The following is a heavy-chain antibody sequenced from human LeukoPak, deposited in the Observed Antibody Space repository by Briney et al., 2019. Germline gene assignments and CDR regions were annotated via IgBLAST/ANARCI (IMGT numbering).Heavy chain of an antibody. CDR1: GFIFSSYW. CDR3: ARVRWGGLYYFDY. J-gene: IGHJ4*02. D-gene: IGHD3-16*01. Sequence: GGSLRLSCAASGFIFSSYWTGWVRQAPGKGLEWVANIKEDGTDKRYVDSVKGRFTISRDNAKNSLYLQMNSLRAEDTAVYYCARVRWGGLYYFDYWGQGTLVTVSP. CDR2: IKEDGTDK. V-gene: IGHV3-7*01.